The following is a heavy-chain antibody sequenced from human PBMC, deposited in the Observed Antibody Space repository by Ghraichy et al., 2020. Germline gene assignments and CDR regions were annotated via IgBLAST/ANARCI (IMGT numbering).Heavy chain of an antibody. V-gene: IGHV4-34*01. CDR1: GGSFSGYY. J-gene: IGHJ4*02. Sequence: SQTLSLTCAVSGGSFSGYYWSWIRQSPGKGLEWIGETNHRGYTNYNPSLKSRVTISVDTSKNHFSLKLSSVTAADTAVYYCARDPFCTDGVCKGGSFDYWGQGGLVTVSS. D-gene: IGHD2-8*01. CDR3: ARDPFCTDGVCKGGSFDY. CDR2: TNHRGYT.